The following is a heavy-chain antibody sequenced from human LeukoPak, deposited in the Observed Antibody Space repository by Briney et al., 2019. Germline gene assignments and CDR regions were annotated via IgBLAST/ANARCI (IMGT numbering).Heavy chain of an antibody. Sequence: PSETPSLTCAVYGGSFSGYYWSWIRQPPGKGLEWIGEINHSGSTNYNPSLKSRVTISVDTSKNQFSLKLSSVTAADTAVYYCARGPYDYVWGSYRLYGMDVWGKGTTVTVSS. CDR2: INHSGST. V-gene: IGHV4-34*01. D-gene: IGHD3-16*02. CDR1: GGSFSGYY. J-gene: IGHJ6*04. CDR3: ARGPYDYVWGSYRLYGMDV.